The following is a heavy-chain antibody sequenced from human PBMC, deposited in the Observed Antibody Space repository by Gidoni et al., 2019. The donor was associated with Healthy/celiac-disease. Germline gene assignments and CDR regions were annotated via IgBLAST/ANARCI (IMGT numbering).Heavy chain of an antibody. CDR3: AKDGSLAAVAGTYYYYGMDV. V-gene: IGHV3-30*18. CDR2: ISYDGSNK. J-gene: IGHJ6*02. Sequence: QVQLVESGGGVVQHGRSLRLSCAASGFTFSSYGMHWVRQAPGKGLEWVAVISYDGSNKYYADSVKGRFTISRDNSKNTLYLQMNSLRAEDTAVYYCAKDGSLAAVAGTYYYYGMDVWGQGTTVTVSS. CDR1: GFTFSSYG. D-gene: IGHD6-19*01.